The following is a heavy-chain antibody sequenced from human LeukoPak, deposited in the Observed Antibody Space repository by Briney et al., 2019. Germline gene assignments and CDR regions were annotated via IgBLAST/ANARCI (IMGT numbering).Heavy chain of an antibody. CDR1: GGSFSGYY. CDR2: INHSGST. V-gene: IGHV4-34*01. Sequence: SETLSLTCAVYGGSFSGYYWSWIRQPPGKGPEWIGEINHSGSTNYNPSLKSRVTISVDTSKNQFSLKLSSVTAADTAVYYCASSGYSYFDYWGQGTLVTVSS. D-gene: IGHD3-22*01. J-gene: IGHJ4*02. CDR3: ASSGYSYFDY.